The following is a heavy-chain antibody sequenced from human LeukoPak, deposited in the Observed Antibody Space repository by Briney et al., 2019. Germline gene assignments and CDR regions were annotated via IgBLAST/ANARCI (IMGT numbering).Heavy chain of an antibody. CDR2: ISHTWPT. V-gene: IGHV4-31*03. D-gene: IGHD4-11*01. CDR1: GDSMTRGGYD. J-gene: IGHJ4*02. CDR3: ARAVDYRNYFDY. Sequence: SETLSLTCTVSGDSMTRGGYDWGRVRQQAGKGLELIGFISHTWPTFYNPSLEGRAAISVDTSQYQFSLKLTSVTAADTAVYYCARAVDYRNYFDYWGQGTLVTVSS.